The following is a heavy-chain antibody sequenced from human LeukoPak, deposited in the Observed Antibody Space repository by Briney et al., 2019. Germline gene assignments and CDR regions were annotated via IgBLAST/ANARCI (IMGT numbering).Heavy chain of an antibody. CDR2: IYYSGST. V-gene: IGHV4-59*01. CDR3: ARAYYYYYGMDV. CDR1: GGSISSYY. J-gene: IGHJ6*02. Sequence: PSETLSLTCTVSGGSISSYYWSWIRQPPGKGLEWIGYIYYSGSTNYNPSLKSRVTISVDTSKNQSSLKLSSVTAADTAVYYCARAYYYYYGMDVWGQGTTVTVSS.